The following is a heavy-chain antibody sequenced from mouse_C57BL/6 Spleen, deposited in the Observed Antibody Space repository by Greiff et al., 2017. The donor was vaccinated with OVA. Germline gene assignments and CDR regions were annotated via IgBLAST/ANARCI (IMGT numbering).Heavy chain of an antibody. Sequence: QVQLKESGAELVRPGASVTLSCKASGYTFTDYEMHWVKQTPVHGLEWIGAIDPETGGTAYNQKFKGKAILTADKSSSTAYMELRSLTSEDSAVYYCTSSRLAQDMDYWGQGTSVTVSS. CDR1: GYTFTDYE. J-gene: IGHJ4*01. V-gene: IGHV1-15*01. D-gene: IGHD1-2*01. CDR2: IDPETGGT. CDR3: TSSRLAQDMDY.